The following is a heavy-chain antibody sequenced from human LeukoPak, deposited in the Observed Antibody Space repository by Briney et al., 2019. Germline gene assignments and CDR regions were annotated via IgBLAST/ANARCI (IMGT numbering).Heavy chain of an antibody. J-gene: IGHJ4*02. CDR3: AKPVGVWFGSNFDY. Sequence: GGSLRLSCAASGFTFSSYTMSWVRQAPGKGLEWVSAISGSGGSTYYADSVKGRFTISRDNSKNTLYLQMNSLRAEDTAVYYCAKPVGVWFGSNFDYWGQGTLVTVSS. D-gene: IGHD3-10*01. CDR1: GFTFSSYT. V-gene: IGHV3-23*01. CDR2: ISGSGGST.